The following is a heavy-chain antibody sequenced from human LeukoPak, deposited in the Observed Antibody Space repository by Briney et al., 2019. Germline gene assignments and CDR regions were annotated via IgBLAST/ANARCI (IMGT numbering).Heavy chain of an antibody. Sequence: KPSATLPLTCPAAGASISSYYWSWIRQPPGKGLEWIGYIYYSGSTNYNPSLKSRVTISVDTSTNPFSLNLSSVTAEDTAVYCCGRAPITVVRGVIIYYMDVWGKGTTVTVSS. J-gene: IGHJ6*03. V-gene: IGHV4-59*01. CDR1: GASISSYY. CDR2: IYYSGST. CDR3: GRAPITVVRGVIIYYMDV. D-gene: IGHD3-10*01.